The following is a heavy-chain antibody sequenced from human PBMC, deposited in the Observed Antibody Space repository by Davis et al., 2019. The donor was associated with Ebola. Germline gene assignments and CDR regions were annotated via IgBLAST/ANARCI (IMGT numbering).Heavy chain of an antibody. CDR3: VKDSSNIWFDI. CDR2: LGTSADT. D-gene: IGHD2/OR15-2a*01. CDR1: GFTVSSNY. J-gene: IGHJ3*02. Sequence: PGGSLRLSCAASGFTVSSNYMSWVRQAPGKGLEWVSTLGTSADTYYADSVKGRFAISRDNSRGTLYLQMNSLRVEDSAIYYCVKDSSNIWFDIWGQGTLVTVSS. V-gene: IGHV3-53*01.